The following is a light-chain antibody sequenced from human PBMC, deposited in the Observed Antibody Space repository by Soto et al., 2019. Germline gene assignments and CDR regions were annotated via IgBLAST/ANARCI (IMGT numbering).Light chain of an antibody. CDR3: QQSYSTLWT. V-gene: IGKV1-39*01. CDR2: AAS. CDR1: QRISSY. J-gene: IGKJ1*01. Sequence: DIQMTQSPSSLSASVGDRVTITCRASQRISSYLKWYQQKQGKAPKLLIYAASSLQSGVPSRFSGSGSGTDFTLTISSLQPEDFATYYCQQSYSTLWTFGQGTKVEIK.